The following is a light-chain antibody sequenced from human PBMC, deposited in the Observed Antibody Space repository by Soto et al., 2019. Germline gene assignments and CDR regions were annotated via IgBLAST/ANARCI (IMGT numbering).Light chain of an antibody. CDR1: QSVSSK. CDR3: QQRCNWPPET. V-gene: IGKV3-11*01. Sequence: EMVMTHSVATLSVPLAEGATHSCRASQSVSSKFAGYQQKPSRAPRRLIYGATNRATGIPARFSGSGSGTDFTLTISSLEPEDFAVDYCQQRCNWPPETFGRGTRLEIK. CDR2: GAT. J-gene: IGKJ5*01.